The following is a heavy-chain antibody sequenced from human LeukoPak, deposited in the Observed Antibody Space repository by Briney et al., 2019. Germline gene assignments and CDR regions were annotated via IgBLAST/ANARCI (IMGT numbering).Heavy chain of an antibody. D-gene: IGHD2-15*01. Sequence: GGSLRLSCAASGFTFSSYWMSWVRQAPGKGLEWVANIKQDGSEKYYVDSVKGRFTISRDNAKNSLYLQMNSLRAEDTAVYYCARELPEGYCSGGSCYSPHWFDPWGQGTLVTVSS. CDR2: IKQDGSEK. CDR3: ARELPEGYCSGGSCYSPHWFDP. CDR1: GFTFSSYW. J-gene: IGHJ5*02. V-gene: IGHV3-7*01.